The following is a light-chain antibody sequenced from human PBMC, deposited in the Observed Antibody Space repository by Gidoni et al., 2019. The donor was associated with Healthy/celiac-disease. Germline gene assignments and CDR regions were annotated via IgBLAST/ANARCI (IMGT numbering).Light chain of an antibody. Sequence: QSALTQPRSVSGSPGQSVTISCTGTSSDVGGYKYVSWYQQHPGKAPKLMIYNVSKRPSGVPDRFSGSKSDSTASLTISGLQAEDEADYYCCSYAGSYTYVFGTGTKVTVL. V-gene: IGLV2-11*01. CDR2: NVS. CDR3: CSYAGSYTYV. J-gene: IGLJ1*01. CDR1: SSDVGGYKY.